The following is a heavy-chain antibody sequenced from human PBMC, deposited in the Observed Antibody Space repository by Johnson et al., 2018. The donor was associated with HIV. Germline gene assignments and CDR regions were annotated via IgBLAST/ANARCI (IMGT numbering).Heavy chain of an antibody. Sequence: QVQLVESGGGVVQPGRSLRLSCAASGFTFSSYGMHWVRQAPGKGLEWVAFIRYDGSNKYYADSVKGRFTISRDNSKNTAYLQMNSLKTEDTAVYYCTQTGFRGEDAFDIWGQGTIVTVSS. CDR2: IRYDGSNK. V-gene: IGHV3-33*08. J-gene: IGHJ3*02. D-gene: IGHD3-10*01. CDR3: TQTGFRGEDAFDI. CDR1: GFTFSSYG.